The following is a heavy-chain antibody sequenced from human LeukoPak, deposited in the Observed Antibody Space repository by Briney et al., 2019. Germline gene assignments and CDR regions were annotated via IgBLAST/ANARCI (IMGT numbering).Heavy chain of an antibody. J-gene: IGHJ4*02. CDR2: ISGSGGST. Sequence: GGSLRLSCAASGFTFSSYAMSWVRQAPGKELEWVSAISGSGGSTYYADSVKGRFTISRDNSQNTLYLQVNSLRAEDTAVYYCAKGLVPAAIRVVDYWGQGTLVTVSS. CDR3: AKGLVPAAIRVVDY. CDR1: GFTFSSYA. V-gene: IGHV3-23*01. D-gene: IGHD2-2*01.